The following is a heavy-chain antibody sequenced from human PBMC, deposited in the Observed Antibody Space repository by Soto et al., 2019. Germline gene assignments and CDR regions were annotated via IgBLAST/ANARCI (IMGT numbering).Heavy chain of an antibody. CDR2: ISGSGDST. CDR1: RFTFSSYA. J-gene: IGHJ6*02. D-gene: IGHD1-26*01. V-gene: IGHV3-23*01. Sequence: EVQLLESGGGLVQPGGSLRLSCAASRFTFSSYAMTWVRQAPGKGLEWVSAISGSGDSTYYAGSVKGRFTISRDNYKNTLYLQMNSLRAEDTAVYYCASGRGRSFYYGMVVWGQGTTVTVSS. CDR3: ASGRGRSFYYGMVV.